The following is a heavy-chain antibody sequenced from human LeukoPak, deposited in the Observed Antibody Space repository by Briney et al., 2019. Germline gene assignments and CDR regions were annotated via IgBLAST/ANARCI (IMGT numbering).Heavy chain of an antibody. CDR2: MNPNSGNT. D-gene: IGHD6-13*01. V-gene: IGHV1-18*01. CDR3: ARDSSSWGENWFDP. CDR1: GYTFTSYD. J-gene: IGHJ5*02. Sequence: ASVKVSCKASGYTFTSYDINWVRQATGQGLEWMGWMNPNSGNTNYAQKLQGRVTMTTDTSTSTAYMELRSLRSDDTAVYYCARDSSSWGENWFDPWGQGTLVTVSS.